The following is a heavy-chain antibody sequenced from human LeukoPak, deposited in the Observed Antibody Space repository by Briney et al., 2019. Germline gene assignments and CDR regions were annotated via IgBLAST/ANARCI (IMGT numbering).Heavy chain of an antibody. V-gene: IGHV4-39*01. CDR2: IHYSGNT. Sequence: SETLSLTCSVSGGSLSSSSYYWGWIRRPPGKGLEWIGNIHYSGNTHYNPSLKSRVTISVDTSKNQFSLRLSSVTAADTAVYYCAKRPVNYGTDVWGQGTTVIVSS. CDR1: GGSLSSSSYY. J-gene: IGHJ6*02. CDR3: AKRPVNYGTDV. D-gene: IGHD6-19*01.